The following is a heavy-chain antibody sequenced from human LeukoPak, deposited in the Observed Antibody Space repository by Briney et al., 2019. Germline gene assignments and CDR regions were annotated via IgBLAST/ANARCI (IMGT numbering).Heavy chain of an antibody. CDR2: IITIFGTA. CDR1: GGTFSNYA. J-gene: IGHJ5*02. D-gene: IGHD1-14*01. Sequence: SSVKVSCKASGGTFSNYAISWVRQAPGQGREWMGGIITIFGTANYAQKFQGRVTITADESTSTAYMELSSLILEDTAGYYWAITGSHRGFDPWGQGTLVTVSS. CDR3: AITGSHRGFDP. V-gene: IGHV1-69*13.